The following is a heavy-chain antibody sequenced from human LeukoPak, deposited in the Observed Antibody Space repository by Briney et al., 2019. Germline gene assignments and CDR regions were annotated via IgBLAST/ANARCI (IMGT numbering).Heavy chain of an antibody. Sequence: ASVKVSCKASGYTFTGYYMHWVRQAPGQGLEWMGRINPNSGGTNYAQKFQGRVTMTRDTSISTAYMELSRLRSDDTAVYYCARVGGRDGYNYDYWGQGTLVTVSS. CDR2: INPNSGGT. D-gene: IGHD5-24*01. CDR3: ARVGGRDGYNYDY. CDR1: GYTFTGYY. V-gene: IGHV1-2*06. J-gene: IGHJ4*02.